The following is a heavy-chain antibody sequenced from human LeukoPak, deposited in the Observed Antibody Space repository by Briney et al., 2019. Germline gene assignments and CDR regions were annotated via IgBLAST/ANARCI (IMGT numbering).Heavy chain of an antibody. Sequence: ASVKVSCKASGYTFTSYGISWVRQAPGQGLEWMGWISAFNGNTNYAQKLQGRVTMTTDTSTSTAYMELRSLRSDDTAVYYCARVSTLDYSSYFDYWGQGTLVTVSS. CDR1: GYTFTSYG. CDR2: ISAFNGNT. CDR3: ARVSTLDYSSYFDY. D-gene: IGHD4-11*01. J-gene: IGHJ4*02. V-gene: IGHV1-18*04.